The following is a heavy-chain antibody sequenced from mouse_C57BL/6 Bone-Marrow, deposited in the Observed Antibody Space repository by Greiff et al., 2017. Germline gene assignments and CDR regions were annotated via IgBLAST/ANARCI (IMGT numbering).Heavy chain of an antibody. CDR2: IHPNSGST. V-gene: IGHV1-64*01. CDR1: GYTFTSYW. J-gene: IGHJ1*03. Sequence: QVQLQQPGAELVKPGASVKLSCKASGYTFTSYWMHWVKQRPGQGLEWIGMIHPNSGSTNYNEKFQSKATLTVDKSSSTAYMQLSSLTSEGSAVYYCARWMITHWYFDVGGTGTTVSVSS. CDR3: ARWMITHWYFDV. D-gene: IGHD2-4*01.